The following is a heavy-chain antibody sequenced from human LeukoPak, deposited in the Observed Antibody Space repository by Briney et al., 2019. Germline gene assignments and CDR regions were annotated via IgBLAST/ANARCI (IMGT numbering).Heavy chain of an antibody. CDR1: GYTFTVYY. CDR2: INPNSGGT. D-gene: IGHD3-22*01. J-gene: IGHJ6*03. Sequence: ASVKVSYKASGYTFTVYYMHWVRQAPGQGLKWMGWINPNSGGTNYAQKFQGRVTMTRETSISTAYMELSRLRSDDTAVYYSARDTQNRLLPQYYYYYMDVWGKGTTVTISS. V-gene: IGHV1-2*02. CDR3: ARDTQNRLLPQYYYYYMDV.